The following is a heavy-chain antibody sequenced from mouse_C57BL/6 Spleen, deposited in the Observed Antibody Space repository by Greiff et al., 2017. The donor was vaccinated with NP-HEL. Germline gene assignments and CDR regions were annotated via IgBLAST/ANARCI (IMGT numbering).Heavy chain of an antibody. Sequence: QVQLQQSGAELVRPGTSVKVSCKASGYAFTNYLIEWVKQRPGQGLEWIGVINPGSGGTNYNEKFKGKATLTADKSSSTAYMQLSSLTSEDSAVYFCARPYYYGSREWYFDVWGTGTTVTVSS. CDR3: ARPYYYGSREWYFDV. D-gene: IGHD1-1*01. J-gene: IGHJ1*03. CDR2: INPGSGGT. CDR1: GYAFTNYL. V-gene: IGHV1-54*01.